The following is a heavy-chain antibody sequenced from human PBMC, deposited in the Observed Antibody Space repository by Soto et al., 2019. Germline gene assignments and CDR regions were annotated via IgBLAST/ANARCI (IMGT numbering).Heavy chain of an antibody. CDR2: IKSKTDGGTT. D-gene: IGHD6-19*01. Sequence: EVQLVESGGGLVKPGGSLRLSCAASGFTFSNAWMSWVRQAPGKGLEWVGRIKSKTDGGTTDYAAPVKGRFTISRDDSKNTLYLQMNSLKTEDTAVYYCTTDREESSGWSNCYWGQGTLVTVSS. J-gene: IGHJ4*02. CDR1: GFTFSNAW. V-gene: IGHV3-15*01. CDR3: TTDREESSGWSNCY.